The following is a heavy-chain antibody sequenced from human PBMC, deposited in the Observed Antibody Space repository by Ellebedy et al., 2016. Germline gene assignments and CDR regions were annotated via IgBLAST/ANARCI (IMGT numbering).Heavy chain of an antibody. J-gene: IGHJ4*02. CDR3: ARHYDSGTQPLDY. CDR1: GFTFSSYS. V-gene: IGHV3-7*01. CDR2: IRQDGSQK. D-gene: IGHD3-10*01. Sequence: GESLKISXAASGFTFSSYSMNWVRQAPGKGLEWVASIRQDGSQKEYVGSVKGRFTISRDNAKNSMYLQMNNLRAEDTAIYYCARHYDSGTQPLDYWGQGTLVTVSS.